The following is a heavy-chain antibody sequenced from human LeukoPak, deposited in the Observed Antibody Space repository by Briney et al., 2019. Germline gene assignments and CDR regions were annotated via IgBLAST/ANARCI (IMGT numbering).Heavy chain of an antibody. Sequence: PSETLSLTCTVPGDSLRSYYWSLIRQTAGKGLEWIGRINTSGSTNYNPSLKSRVSMSLDTSKNQFSLSLTSVTAADTAVYYCARGGGHDAFDIWGQGTMVTVSS. V-gene: IGHV4-4*07. CDR2: INTSGST. CDR1: GDSLRSYY. CDR3: ARGGGHDAFDI. J-gene: IGHJ3*02.